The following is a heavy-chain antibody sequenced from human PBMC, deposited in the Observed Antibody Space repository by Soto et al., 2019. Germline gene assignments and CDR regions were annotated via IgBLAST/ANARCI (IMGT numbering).Heavy chain of an antibody. CDR2: IYYSGST. CDR3: ARGTEHIHYYYMDV. V-gene: IGHV4-59*08. CDR1: GGSLSSYY. Sequence: SETLSLTCTVSGGSLSSYYGSWIRQPPGKGLEWIGYIYYSGSTNYNPSLKSRVTISVDTSKNQFSLKLSSVTAADTAVYYCARGTEHIHYYYMDVWGKGTTVTVSS. J-gene: IGHJ6*03. D-gene: IGHD1-1*01.